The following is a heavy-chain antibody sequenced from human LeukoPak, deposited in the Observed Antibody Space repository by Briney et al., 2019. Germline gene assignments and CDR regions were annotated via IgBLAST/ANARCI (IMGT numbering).Heavy chain of an antibody. J-gene: IGHJ3*02. CDR1: GGSISSGGYY. D-gene: IGHD2-21*01. Sequence: SQTLSLTCTVSGGSISSGGYYWSWIRQHPGKGLEWIGYIYYSGSTYYNPSLKSRVTISVDTSKNQFSLKLSSVTAADTAVYYCARDRGDSGAFDIWGQGTMVAVSS. V-gene: IGHV4-31*03. CDR3: ARDRGDSGAFDI. CDR2: IYYSGST.